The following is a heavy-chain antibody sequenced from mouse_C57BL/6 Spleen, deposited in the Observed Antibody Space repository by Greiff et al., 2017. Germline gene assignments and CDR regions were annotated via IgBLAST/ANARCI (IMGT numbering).Heavy chain of an antibody. D-gene: IGHD1-1*01. J-gene: IGHJ3*01. CDR3: TTYGSSYGFAY. CDR1: GFTFSNYW. V-gene: IGHV6-3*01. Sequence: DVQLVESGGGLVQPGGSMKLSCVASGFTFSNYWMNWVRQSPEKGLEWVAQIRLKSDNYATHYAESVKGRFTISRDDSKSGVYLQMNNLRAEDTGIYYCTTYGSSYGFAYWGQGTLVTVSA. CDR2: IRLKSDNYAT.